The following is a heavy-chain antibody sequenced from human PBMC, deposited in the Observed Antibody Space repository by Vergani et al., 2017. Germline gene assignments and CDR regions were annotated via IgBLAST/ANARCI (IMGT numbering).Heavy chain of an antibody. Sequence: VQLQESGPGLVKPSETLSLTCTVSGGSISSYYWSWIRQPAGKGLEWIGRIYTSGSTNYNPSLKSRVTMSVDTSKNQFSLKLRSVTAADTAVYYFARVGHYDFWSGPSYYYYMDVWGKGTTVTVSS. D-gene: IGHD3-3*01. V-gene: IGHV4-4*07. CDR1: GGSISSYY. CDR3: ARVGHYDFWSGPSYYYYMDV. J-gene: IGHJ6*03. CDR2: IYTSGST.